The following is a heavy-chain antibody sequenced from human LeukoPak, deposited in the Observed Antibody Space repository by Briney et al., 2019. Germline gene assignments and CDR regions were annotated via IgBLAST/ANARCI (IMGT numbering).Heavy chain of an antibody. V-gene: IGHV1-2*02. CDR3: ARDPIDYDILTGYYHLDY. CDR1: GYTFTGYY. D-gene: IGHD3-9*01. Sequence: GASVKVSCKASGYTFTGYYMHWVRRAPGQGLEWMGWINPNSGGTNYAQKFQGRVTMTRDTSISTAYMELSRLRSDDTAVYYCARDPIDYDILTGYYHLDYWGQGTLVTVSS. CDR2: INPNSGGT. J-gene: IGHJ4*02.